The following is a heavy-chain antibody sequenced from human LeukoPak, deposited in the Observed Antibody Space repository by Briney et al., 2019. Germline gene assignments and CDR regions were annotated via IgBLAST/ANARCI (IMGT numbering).Heavy chain of an antibody. D-gene: IGHD1-26*01. J-gene: IGHJ4*02. CDR2: ISSSGSTT. CDR3: ASDGHRGSDFDY. Sequence: GGSLRLSCAASGFTFSSYAVNWVRQAPGKGLEWVSYISSSGSTTYYADSVKGRFTISRDNAKNSLYLQMNSLRAEDTAIYYCASDGHRGSDFDYWGQGTLVTVSS. V-gene: IGHV3-48*03. CDR1: GFTFSSYA.